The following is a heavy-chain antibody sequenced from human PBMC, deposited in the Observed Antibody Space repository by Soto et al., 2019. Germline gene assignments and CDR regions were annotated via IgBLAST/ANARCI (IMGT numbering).Heavy chain of an antibody. D-gene: IGHD4-17*01. CDR1: ASTFTGYT. Sequence: QVHLVQSGTEVKEPGASVKVSCKASASTFTGYTINWVRQAPGQGLEWMGWISTFNGNTKYAGNFEARVTLTTNPSTTTAYMELTRLPFDDTAVYFCARGTVTSGRWFDPWGQGTLVSVSS. CDR2: ISTFNGNT. V-gene: IGHV1-18*04. J-gene: IGHJ5*02. CDR3: ARGTVTSGRWFDP.